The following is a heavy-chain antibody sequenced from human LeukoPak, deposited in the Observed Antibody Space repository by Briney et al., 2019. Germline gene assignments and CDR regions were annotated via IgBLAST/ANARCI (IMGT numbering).Heavy chain of an antibody. J-gene: IGHJ4*02. V-gene: IGHV3-23*01. CDR1: GFSLDSYA. D-gene: IGHD2-2*01. CDR2: ISDSYGPT. Sequence: GGSLRLSCAASGFSLDSYAMSWVRQAPGKGLEWVSHISDSYGPTYPSDSVKGRFTISRDNSKNMLFLQMNSLRAKDTDTYYCARETSGDCDSATCYSCHCFDHWGQGVLVTVSS. CDR3: ARETSGDCDSATCYSCHCFDH.